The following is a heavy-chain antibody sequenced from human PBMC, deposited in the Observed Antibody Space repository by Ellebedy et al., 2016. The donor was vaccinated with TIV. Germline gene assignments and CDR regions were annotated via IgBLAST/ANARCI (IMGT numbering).Heavy chain of an antibody. CDR1: GGSISSYY. V-gene: IGHV4-59*01. J-gene: IGHJ5*02. D-gene: IGHD2-21*02. CDR2: IYYSGST. CDR3: ARDFGRAYCGGDCYSRWFDP. Sequence: MPSETLSLTCTVSGGSISSYYWSWIRQPPGKGLEWIGYIYYSGSTNYNPSLKSRVTISVDTSKNQFSLKLSSVTAADTAVYYCARDFGRAYCGGDCYSRWFDPWGQGTLVTVSS.